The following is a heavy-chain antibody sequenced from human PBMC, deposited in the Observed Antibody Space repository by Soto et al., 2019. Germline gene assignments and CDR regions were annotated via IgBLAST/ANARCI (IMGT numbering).Heavy chain of an antibody. CDR3: ARGTYDILTGYYIGY. V-gene: IGHV4-30-4*01. J-gene: IGHJ4*02. CDR2: IYYSGST. D-gene: IGHD3-9*01. CDR1: GGSISSGDYY. Sequence: SETLSLTCTVSGGSISSGDYYWSWIRHPPGKGLEWIGYIYYSGSTYYNPSLKSRVTISVDTSKNQFSLKLSSVTAADTAVYYCARGTYDILTGYYIGYWGQGTLVTVSS.